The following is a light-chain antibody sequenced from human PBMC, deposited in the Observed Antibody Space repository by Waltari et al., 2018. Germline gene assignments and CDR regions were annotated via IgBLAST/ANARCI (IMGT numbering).Light chain of an antibody. V-gene: IGLV1-40*01. Sequence: QSVLTQPPSVSGAPGQRVTIACTGSSSNIGAGYDVHWYQQLPGTAPKLLIYGNSNRTSGVPDRVSGSKSGTSASLAITVLQAEDEADYYCQSYDSSLSGSDVVFGGGTKLTVL. CDR1: SSNIGAGYD. J-gene: IGLJ2*01. CDR3: QSYDSSLSGSDVV. CDR2: GNS.